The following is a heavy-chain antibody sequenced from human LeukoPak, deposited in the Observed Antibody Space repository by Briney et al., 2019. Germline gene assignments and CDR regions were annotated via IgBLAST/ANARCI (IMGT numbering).Heavy chain of an antibody. CDR2: IGSSGDIT. CDR1: GFTFSSYS. CDR3: AKDVDNGDYVVY. D-gene: IGHD4-17*01. V-gene: IGHV3-23*01. Sequence: GGSLRLSCAASGFTFSSYSMNWVRQAPGMGLEWVSSIGSSGDITYYADSVKGRFTISRDNSKNTLYLQMNSLRAEDTAVYYCAKDVDNGDYVVYWGQGTLVTVSS. J-gene: IGHJ4*02.